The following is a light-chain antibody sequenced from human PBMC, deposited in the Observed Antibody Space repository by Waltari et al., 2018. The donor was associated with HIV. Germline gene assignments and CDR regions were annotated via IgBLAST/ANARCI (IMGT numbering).Light chain of an antibody. CDR3: AAWDDTRGGLWL. Sequence: QSVLTQPPSTSGTPGQRVTISCFGSSSNIGSNYVYLYQQLPGTAPKLLIYMNNQRPSGVPDRFSGSKSGTSASLAISGLRSEDEGDYSCAAWDDTRGGLWLFGGGTKVTVL. CDR1: SSNIGSNY. CDR2: MNN. V-gene: IGLV1-47*01. J-gene: IGLJ3*02.